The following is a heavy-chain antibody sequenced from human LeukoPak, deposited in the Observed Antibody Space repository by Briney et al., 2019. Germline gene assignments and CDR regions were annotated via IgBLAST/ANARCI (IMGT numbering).Heavy chain of an antibody. J-gene: IGHJ6*03. CDR3: ARDFMTTVTTSALYYYYYMDV. CDR2: INPSGGST. Sequence: GASVKVSCKASGYTFTSYYMYWVRETPRQGLEWMGIINPSGGSTSYAQKFQGRVTMTRDTSTSTVYMELSSLRSEDTAVYYCARDFMTTVTTSALYYYYYMDVWGRGTTVTVSS. CDR1: GYTFTSYY. D-gene: IGHD4-11*01. V-gene: IGHV1-46*01.